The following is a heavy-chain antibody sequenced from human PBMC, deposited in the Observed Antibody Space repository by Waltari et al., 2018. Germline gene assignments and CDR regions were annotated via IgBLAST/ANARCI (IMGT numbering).Heavy chain of an antibody. Sequence: QVQLVQSGAEVKKPGASVKVSCKASGYTFTGYYMHWVRQAPGQGLEWMGRINPNSGGTNYAQKFQGRVTMTRDTSISTAYMELSSLRSEDTAVYYCARGPSCSGGSCSGGWFDPWGQGTLVTVSS. CDR2: INPNSGGT. J-gene: IGHJ5*02. V-gene: IGHV1-2*06. D-gene: IGHD2-15*01. CDR1: GYTFTGYY. CDR3: ARGPSCSGGSCSGGWFDP.